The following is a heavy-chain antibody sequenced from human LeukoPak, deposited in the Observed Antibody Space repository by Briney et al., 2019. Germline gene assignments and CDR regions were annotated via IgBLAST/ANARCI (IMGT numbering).Heavy chain of an antibody. Sequence: QASETLSRTCAVYGGSFSDYYWSWIRQPPGKGLEWIGEINHSGRTNYNPSLKSRVTTSVDTSKKQFSLKLTSVTAADSAVYYCARTNTVFYYFDYWGQGSLVTVSS. V-gene: IGHV4-34*01. CDR3: ARTNTVFYYFDY. CDR2: INHSGRT. J-gene: IGHJ4*02. CDR1: GGSFSDYY. D-gene: IGHD1/OR15-1a*01.